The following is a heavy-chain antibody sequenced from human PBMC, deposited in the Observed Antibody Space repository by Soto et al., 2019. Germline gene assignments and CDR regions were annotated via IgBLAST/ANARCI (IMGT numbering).Heavy chain of an antibody. CDR3: AREGRRLRFPSPYYGMDV. J-gene: IGHJ6*02. D-gene: IGHD5-12*01. Sequence: QVQLVQSGAEVKKPGSSVKVSCKASGGTFSSYAISWVRQAPGQGLEWMGGIIPIFGTANYAQKFQGRVTITADESTSTAYKELRSLRAEDTAVYYCAREGRRLRFPSPYYGMDVWGQGTTVTVSS. CDR1: GGTFSSYA. CDR2: IIPIFGTA. V-gene: IGHV1-69*12.